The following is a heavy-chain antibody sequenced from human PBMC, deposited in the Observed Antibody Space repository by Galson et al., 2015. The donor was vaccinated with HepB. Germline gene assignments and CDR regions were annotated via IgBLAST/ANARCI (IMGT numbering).Heavy chain of an antibody. CDR3: ARGNGYNSDYFDY. J-gene: IGHJ4*02. Sequence: LSLTCTVSGGSIRSYYWSWIRQSPGQGLEWIGYIHYSGSTYYNPSLRSRLTISVETSRNQFSLTLTSVTAADTAVYFCARGNGYNSDYFDYWGQGTLVTVSS. CDR2: IHYSGST. V-gene: IGHV4-59*08. D-gene: IGHD5-24*01. CDR1: GGSIRSYY.